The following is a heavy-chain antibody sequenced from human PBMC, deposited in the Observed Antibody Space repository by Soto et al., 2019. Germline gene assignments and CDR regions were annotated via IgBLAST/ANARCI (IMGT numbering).Heavy chain of an antibody. CDR1: GFSFTGYY. Sequence: ASVKVSCKASGFSFTGYYIHWLRQAPGQGLEWMGWVNAHSGGTEYAQKFRGRVTLTRDTSIATAYLTLTSLTSDDTALYYCAKDLTRQLAYWLDPWGQGTQVTVSS. J-gene: IGHJ5*02. V-gene: IGHV1-2*02. CDR3: AKDLTRQLAYWLDP. D-gene: IGHD6-6*01. CDR2: VNAHSGGT.